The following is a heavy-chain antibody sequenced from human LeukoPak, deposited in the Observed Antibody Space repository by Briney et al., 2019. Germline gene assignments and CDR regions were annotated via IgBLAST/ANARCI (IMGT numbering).Heavy chain of an antibody. J-gene: IGHJ4*02. D-gene: IGHD3-22*01. V-gene: IGHV3-30*04. CDR2: ISYDGSNK. Sequence: PGGSLRLSCAASGFTLSSYAMHWVRQAPGKGLEWVAVISYDGSNKYYADSVKGRFTISRDNSKNTLYLQMNSLRAEDTAVYYCARVGSTMIVGYFDYWGQGTLVTVSS. CDR3: ARVGSTMIVGYFDY. CDR1: GFTLSSYA.